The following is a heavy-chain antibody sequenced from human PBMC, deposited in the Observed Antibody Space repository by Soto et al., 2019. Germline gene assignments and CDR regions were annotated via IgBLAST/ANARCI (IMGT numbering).Heavy chain of an antibody. D-gene: IGHD4-4*01. CDR2: ISSSSSYI. CDR3: ARGFSKRASHAFDI. Sequence: PGGSLRLSCAASGFTFSSYSMNWVRQAPGKGLEWVSSISSSSSYIYYADSVKGRFTISRDNAKNSLYLQMNSVRAEDTAVYYCARGFSKRASHAFDIWGQGTMVTVSS. J-gene: IGHJ3*02. V-gene: IGHV3-21*01. CDR1: GFTFSSYS.